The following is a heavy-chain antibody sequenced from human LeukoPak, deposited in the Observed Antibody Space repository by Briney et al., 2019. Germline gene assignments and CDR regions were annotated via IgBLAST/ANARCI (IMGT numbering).Heavy chain of an antibody. CDR2: INHSGST. CDR1: GGSFSGYY. J-gene: IGHJ5*02. V-gene: IGHV4-34*01. Sequence: PSETLSLTCAVYGGSFSGYYWSWIRQPPGKGLEWIGEINHSGSTNYNPSLKSRVTISVDTSKNQFSLKLSSVTAADTAVYYCARGKMIRITIFGVVAVSQGNWFDPWGQGTLVTVSS. CDR3: ARGKMIRITIFGVVAVSQGNWFDP. D-gene: IGHD3-3*01.